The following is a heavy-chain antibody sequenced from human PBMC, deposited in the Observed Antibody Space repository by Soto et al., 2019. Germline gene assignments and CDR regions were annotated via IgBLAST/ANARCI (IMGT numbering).Heavy chain of an antibody. D-gene: IGHD3-10*01. V-gene: IGHV4-61*01. J-gene: IGHJ6*02. CDR3: ARWTGKGGYYYGMDV. CDR1: GGSVSSGSYY. CDR2: IYYSGST. Sequence: PSETLSLTCTVSGGSVSSGSYYWSWIRQPPGKGLEWIGYIYYSGSTNYNPSLKSRVTISVDTSKNQFSLKLSSVTAADTAVYYCARWTGKGGYYYGMDVWGQGTTVTVSS.